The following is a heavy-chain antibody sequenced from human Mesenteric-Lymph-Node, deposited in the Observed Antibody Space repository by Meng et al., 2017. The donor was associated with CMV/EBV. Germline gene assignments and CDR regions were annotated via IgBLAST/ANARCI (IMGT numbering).Heavy chain of an antibody. J-gene: IGHJ4*02. Sequence: SGDSVSIGYHYWSWIRQPPGKGLEWIGYIYYSGSTNYNPSLRSRVTISIDTSKNQFSLKLSSVMAADTAVYYCARDAAAAGNILDYWGQGTLVTVSS. CDR3: ARDAAAAGNILDY. D-gene: IGHD6-13*01. V-gene: IGHV4-61*01. CDR1: GDSVSIGYHY. CDR2: IYYSGST.